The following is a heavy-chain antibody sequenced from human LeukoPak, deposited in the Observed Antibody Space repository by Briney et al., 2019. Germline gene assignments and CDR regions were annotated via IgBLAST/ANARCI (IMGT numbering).Heavy chain of an antibody. CDR1: GFTFSDSR. CDR2: IKQDGSEK. D-gene: IGHD3-3*01. J-gene: IGHJ4*02. CDR3: ARDREWLLHYYFDY. Sequence: TGGSLRLSCAASGFTFSDSRMSWVRQAPGKGLEWVANIKQDGSEKYYVDSVKGRFTISRDNAKNSLYLQMNSLRAEDTAVYYCARDREWLLHYYFDYWGQGTLVTVSS. V-gene: IGHV3-7*01.